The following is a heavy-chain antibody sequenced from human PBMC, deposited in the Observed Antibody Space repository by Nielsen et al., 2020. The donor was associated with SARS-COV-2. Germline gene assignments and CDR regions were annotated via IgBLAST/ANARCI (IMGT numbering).Heavy chain of an antibody. CDR3: TSVY. V-gene: IGHV3-64*04. J-gene: IGHJ4*02. CDR2: ISSNGGST. Sequence: GESLKISCSASGFTFSSYAMHWVRQAPGKGLEYVSAISSNGGSTYYADSVKGRFTISRDNAKNSLYLQMNSLRAEDTAVYYCTSVYWGQGTLVTVSS. CDR1: GFTFSSYA.